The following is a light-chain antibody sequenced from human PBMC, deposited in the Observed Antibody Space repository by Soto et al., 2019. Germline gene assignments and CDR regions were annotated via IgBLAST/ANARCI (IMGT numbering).Light chain of an antibody. Sequence: IQRSPSPSSYSASVRQRVDITGRASQSISSYLNWYQQKPGKAPKLLIYAASSLQSGVPSRFSGSGSGTDFTLTISSLQPEDFATYYCQQSYSTVWTFGHGTKVDIK. CDR1: QSISSY. V-gene: IGKV1-39*01. CDR2: AAS. CDR3: QQSYSTVWT. J-gene: IGKJ1*01.